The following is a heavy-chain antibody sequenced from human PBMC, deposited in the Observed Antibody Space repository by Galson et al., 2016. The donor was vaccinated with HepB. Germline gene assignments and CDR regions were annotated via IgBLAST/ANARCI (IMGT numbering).Heavy chain of an antibody. J-gene: IGHJ6*02. CDR2: ISAYNGNT. CDR3: ARVGYDFWRGYYSGMNYYGLDV. CDR1: GYTFNSYG. Sequence: SVKVSCKASGYTFNSYGINWVRQAPGQGLEWVGWISAYNGNTNYAESFQARVTMTTDTSTSTAYMDLRSLRSDDTAVYYCARVGYDFWRGYYSGMNYYGLDVWGQGTTVTVSS. V-gene: IGHV1-18*01. D-gene: IGHD3-3*01.